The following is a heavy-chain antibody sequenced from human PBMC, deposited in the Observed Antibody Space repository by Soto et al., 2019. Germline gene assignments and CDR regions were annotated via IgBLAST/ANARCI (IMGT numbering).Heavy chain of an antibody. Sequence: QVQMQESGPGLVKPSQTLSLTCTVSGGSISSGDYYWSWIRQPPGKGLEWIGYVYYSGSTYYNPSHKGLVGITEATSNHRFALKRSSPTAANTAVYYCARDRADIVLVPAAMPGWFDPWGQGTLVTVSS. D-gene: IGHD2-2*01. CDR1: GGSISSGDYY. CDR3: ARDRADIVLVPAAMPGWFDP. J-gene: IGHJ5*02. CDR2: VYYSGST. V-gene: IGHV4-30-4*01.